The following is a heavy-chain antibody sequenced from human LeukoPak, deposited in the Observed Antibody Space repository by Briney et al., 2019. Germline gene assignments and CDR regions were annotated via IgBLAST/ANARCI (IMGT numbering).Heavy chain of an antibody. Sequence: PSETLSLTCAVSGASISGSGYYWSWIRQPPGKGLGWIGEINHSGSTNYNPSLKSRVTISVDTSKNQFSLKLSSVTAADTAVYYCASLRDRRRPYWGQGTLVTVSS. J-gene: IGHJ4*02. D-gene: IGHD1-1*01. CDR3: ASLRDRRRPY. CDR1: GASISGSGYY. V-gene: IGHV4-34*01. CDR2: INHSGST.